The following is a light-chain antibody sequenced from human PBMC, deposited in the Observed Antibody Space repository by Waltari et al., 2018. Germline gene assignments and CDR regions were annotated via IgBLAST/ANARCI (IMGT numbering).Light chain of an antibody. CDR3: LLFFDNSRV. CDR2: ITN. J-gene: IGLJ3*02. V-gene: IGLV7-43*01. CDR1: AGAVTSGPP. Sequence: QTVVTQEPSLTVSPGGTVTLTCASSAGAVTSGPPANWLQQRPGQPPSVLLFITNAKHPSTPARFSGSLLGGKAALTLSEVQSEDEADYYCLLFFDNSRVFGGGTKLTVL.